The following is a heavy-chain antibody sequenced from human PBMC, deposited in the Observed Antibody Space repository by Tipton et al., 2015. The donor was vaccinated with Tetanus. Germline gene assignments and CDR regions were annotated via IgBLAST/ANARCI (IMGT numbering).Heavy chain of an antibody. CDR2: IYYSGST. D-gene: IGHD3-3*01. J-gene: IGHJ4*02. CDR3: ARGGLTPYEKDY. Sequence: TLSLTCAVYGGSFRDLDWSWLRQPPGKGLEWIGYIYYSGSTYYNPSLKSRVTISVDTSKNQFSLKLSSVTAADTAVYYCARGGLTPYEKDYWGQGTLVTVSS. V-gene: IGHV4-34*09. CDR1: GGSFRDLD.